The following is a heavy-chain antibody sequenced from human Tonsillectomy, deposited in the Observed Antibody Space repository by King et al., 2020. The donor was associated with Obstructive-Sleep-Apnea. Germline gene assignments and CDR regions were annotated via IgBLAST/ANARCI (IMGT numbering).Heavy chain of an antibody. Sequence: HVQLQQWGAGLLKPSEILSLTCAVYGGSFSDYYWSWIRQPPGRGLGWIGEINHSGSTSYSPSLKSRVTISVDTSKNQFSLKLGSVTAADTAVYYCARVPLSYYGSGSNWYFDLWGRGTLVTVSS. CDR1: GGSFSDYY. CDR3: ARVPLSYYGSGSNWYFDL. CDR2: INHSGST. J-gene: IGHJ2*01. D-gene: IGHD3-10*01. V-gene: IGHV4-34*01.